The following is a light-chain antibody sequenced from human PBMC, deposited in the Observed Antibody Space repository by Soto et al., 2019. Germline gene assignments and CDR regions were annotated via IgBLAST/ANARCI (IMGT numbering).Light chain of an antibody. V-gene: IGLV2-23*01. CDR3: CSYASSSTYV. CDR1: SSDVGSYNL. Sequence: QSALTQPASVSGSPGQSITISCTGTSSDVGSYNLVSWLQHHPGKAPKLMIYEGNKRPSGVSNRFSGSKSGNTASLTISGLQAEDEADYYCCSYASSSTYVFGTGTKVTVL. CDR2: EGN. J-gene: IGLJ1*01.